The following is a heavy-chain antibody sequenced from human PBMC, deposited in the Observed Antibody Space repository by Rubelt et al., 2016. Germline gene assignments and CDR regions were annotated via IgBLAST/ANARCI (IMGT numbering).Heavy chain of an antibody. J-gene: IGHJ4*02. CDR3: ARDGPAVDYFDY. D-gene: IGHD2-2*01. CDR1: GGSFSGYY. Sequence: QVQLQQWGAGLLKPSETLSLTCAVYGGSFSGYYWSWIRQPPGKGLEWIGYIYYSGSTNYNPSLKSRGTISVDTAKNQFSLKLSSVTAADTAVYYWARDGPAVDYFDYWGQGTLVTVSS. V-gene: IGHV4-34*11. CDR2: IYYSGST.